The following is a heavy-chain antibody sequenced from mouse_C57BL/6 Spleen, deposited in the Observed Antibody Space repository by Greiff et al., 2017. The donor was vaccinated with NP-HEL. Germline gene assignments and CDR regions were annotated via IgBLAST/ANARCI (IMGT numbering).Heavy chain of an antibody. D-gene: IGHD1-1*01. J-gene: IGHJ1*03. V-gene: IGHV5-4*01. CDR1: GFTFSSYA. CDR3: ARDRGVVAKDWYFDV. Sequence: EVKLMESGGGLVKPGGSLKLSCAASGFTFSSYAMSWVRQTPEKRLEWVATISDGGSYTYYPDNVKGRFTISRDNAKNHLYLQMSHLKSEDTAMYYCARDRGVVAKDWYFDVWGTGTTVTVSS. CDR2: ISDGGSYT.